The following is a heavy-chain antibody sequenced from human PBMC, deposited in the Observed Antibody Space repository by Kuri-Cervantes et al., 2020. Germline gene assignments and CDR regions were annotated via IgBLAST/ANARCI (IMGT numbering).Heavy chain of an antibody. V-gene: IGHV1-2*02. CDR1: GYTFTGYY. D-gene: IGHD3-22*01. CDR2: INPNSGGT. Sequence: ASVKVSCKASGYTFTGYYMHWVRQAPGQGLEWMGWINPNSGGTNYAQKFQGRVTMTRDTSISTAYMELSRLRSDDTAVYYCAKNQRITMIVVVTYDFDYWGQGTLVTVSS. J-gene: IGHJ4*02. CDR3: AKNQRITMIVVVTYDFDY.